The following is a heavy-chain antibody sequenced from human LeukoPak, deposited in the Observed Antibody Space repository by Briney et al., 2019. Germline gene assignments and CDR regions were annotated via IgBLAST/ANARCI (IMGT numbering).Heavy chain of an antibody. V-gene: IGHV3-48*03. CDR2: ISSSGSTI. J-gene: IGHJ4*02. D-gene: IGHD6-13*01. CDR1: GFTFSSYE. CDR3: ARDEDSSSWFEGTIFDY. Sequence: GGSLRLSCAASGFTFSSYEMNWVRQAPGKGLEWVSYISSSGSTIYYADSVKGRFTISRDNAKNSLYLQMNSLRAEDTAVYYCARDEDSSSWFEGTIFDYWGQGTLVTVSS.